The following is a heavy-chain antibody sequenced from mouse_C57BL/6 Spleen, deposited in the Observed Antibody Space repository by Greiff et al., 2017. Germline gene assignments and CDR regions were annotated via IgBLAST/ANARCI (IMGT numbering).Heavy chain of an antibody. Sequence: EVQLVESGGGIMQPGASLQLCWRASGFTFSSCAMCWVRQAPEKKLEWVATISDGGSYTYYPDNVKGRFTISRNNAKNTLYLQMSHLKSDDTSMYYCASHRQGSFHFRHSSERTPPFD. CDR1: GFTFSSCA. J-gene: IGHJ2*01. CDR2: ISDGGSYT. V-gene: IGHV5-4*01. CDR3: ASHRQGSFHFRHSSERTPPFD. D-gene: IGHD3-2*02.